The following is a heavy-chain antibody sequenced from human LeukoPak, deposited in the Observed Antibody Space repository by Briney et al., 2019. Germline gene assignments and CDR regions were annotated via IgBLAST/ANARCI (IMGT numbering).Heavy chain of an antibody. CDR1: GYTFTSYD. Sequence: ASVKVSCKASGYTFTSYDINWVRQATGQGLEWMGWMNPNSGNTGYAQKFQGRVTMTRNTSISTAYMELSSLRSEDTAVYYCARSAFSDIVVVPAAWSLDYWGQGTLVTVSS. CDR2: MNPNSGNT. CDR3: ARSAFSDIVVVPAAWSLDY. V-gene: IGHV1-8*01. J-gene: IGHJ4*02. D-gene: IGHD2-2*01.